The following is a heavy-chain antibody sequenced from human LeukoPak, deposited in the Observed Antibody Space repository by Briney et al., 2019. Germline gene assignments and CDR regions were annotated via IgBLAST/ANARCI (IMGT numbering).Heavy chain of an antibody. CDR2: INSNGGTT. J-gene: IGHJ4*02. V-gene: IGHV3-20*04. CDR1: GLTFDDYG. CDR3: ARNSGANVYTYSFQY. D-gene: IGHD1-26*01. Sequence: GGSLRLSCVAPGLTFDDYGMSWGRQGPGKGLEWVSGINSNGGTTTYADAVKGRFTISRDNAKNSLYLQMNSLRVEDTAFYYCARNSGANVYTYSFQYWGRGTLVTVSS.